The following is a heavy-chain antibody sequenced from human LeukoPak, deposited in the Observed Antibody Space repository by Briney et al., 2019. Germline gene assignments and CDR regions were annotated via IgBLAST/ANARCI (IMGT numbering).Heavy chain of an antibody. V-gene: IGHV3-23*01. CDR1: GFTFSRYG. J-gene: IGHJ4*02. CDR2: ISPGGGNK. CDR3: ARPKAVYYYDSSGYLY. D-gene: IGHD3-22*01. Sequence: GGSLRLSCAASGFTFSRYGMSWVRQAPGKGLEWVSAISPGGGNKYHADSVKGRFTISRDNSNNTLYLQMNSLRAEDTAVYYCARPKAVYYYDSSGYLYWGQGTLVTVSS.